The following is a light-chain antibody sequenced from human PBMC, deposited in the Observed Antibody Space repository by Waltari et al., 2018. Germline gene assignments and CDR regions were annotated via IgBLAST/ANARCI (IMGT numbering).Light chain of an antibody. CDR2: DNV. V-gene: IGLV1-51*01. CDR1: SSNIGNNY. Sequence: QSVLTQPPSVSAAPGQEVTISCSGSSSNIGNNYVSWYQQLPRTAPKLLIYDNVKRPSGIPDLFSGSKAGTSATLGITGLQTGDEADYYCGAWDSSLSAGLFGGGTKVTVL. J-gene: IGLJ2*01. CDR3: GAWDSSLSAGL.